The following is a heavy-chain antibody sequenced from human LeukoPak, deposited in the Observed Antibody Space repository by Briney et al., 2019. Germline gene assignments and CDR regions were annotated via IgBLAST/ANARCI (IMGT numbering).Heavy chain of an antibody. CDR1: GGSISSSSSY. D-gene: IGHD5-24*01. J-gene: IGHJ4*02. Sequence: PSEALSLTCSVSGGSISSSSSYWGWIRQPPGKGLEWIGSIYYSGSSFDNPALKSRVTISVDTSKNQFSLKLSSVTAADTAVYYCARHRSGWLQSSFDYWGQGTLVTVSS. CDR2: IYYSGSS. V-gene: IGHV4-39*01. CDR3: ARHRSGWLQSSFDY.